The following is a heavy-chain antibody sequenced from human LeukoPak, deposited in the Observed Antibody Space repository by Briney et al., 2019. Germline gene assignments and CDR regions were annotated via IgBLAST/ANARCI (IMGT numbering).Heavy chain of an antibody. J-gene: IGHJ4*02. CDR3: ARATGYSSGLYY. V-gene: IGHV4-59*01. D-gene: IGHD6-19*01. Sequence: PSETLSLTCTVSGGSISSYYWSWIRQPPGKGLEWIGYIYYSGSTNYNPSLKSRVTISVDTSKNQFSLKLSSVTAADTAVYCCARATGYSSGLYYWGQGTLVTVSS. CDR2: IYYSGST. CDR1: GGSISSYY.